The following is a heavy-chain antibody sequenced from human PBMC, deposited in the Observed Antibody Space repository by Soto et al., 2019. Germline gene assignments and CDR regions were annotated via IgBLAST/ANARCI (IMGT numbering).Heavy chain of an antibody. CDR3: AREGQAPYYYDGMDV. CDR1: GYTFTNYG. V-gene: IGHV1-18*01. Sequence: QVPVVQSGDEVKKPGASVKVSCKASGYTFTNYGFSWVRQAPGQGLAWMGWISGYNGNTKYAEKLQGRVTMTTDTSTSTAHMELRSLRSDDTAVYYCAREGQAPYYYDGMDVWGQGTAGTVSS. J-gene: IGHJ6*02. CDR2: ISGYNGNT.